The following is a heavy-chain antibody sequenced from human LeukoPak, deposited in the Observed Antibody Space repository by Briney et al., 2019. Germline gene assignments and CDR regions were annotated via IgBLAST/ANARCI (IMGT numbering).Heavy chain of an antibody. Sequence: ASVKVSCKASGYTFTGYYMHWVRQAPGQGLEWMGWINPNSGGTNYAQKFQGRVTMTRDTSISTAYMELKGLTSDDTAVYFCARTHSNYFDYWGQGTLVTVSS. J-gene: IGHJ4*02. CDR3: ARTHSNYFDY. CDR1: GYTFTGYY. V-gene: IGHV1-2*02. CDR2: INPNSGGT.